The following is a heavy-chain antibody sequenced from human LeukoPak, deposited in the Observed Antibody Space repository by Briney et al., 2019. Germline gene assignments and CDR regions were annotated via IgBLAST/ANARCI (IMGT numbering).Heavy chain of an antibody. CDR3: ARGRSRERAYGMDV. J-gene: IGHJ6*02. CDR1: GFTFNSYE. D-gene: IGHD6-6*01. CDR2: ISYDGSNK. Sequence: PGGSLRLSCAASGFTFNSYEMHWVRQAPGEGLEWVAVISYDGSNKYYADFVKGRFTFSRDNSKNTVRLQMNSLRAEDTAVYYCARGRSRERAYGMDVWGPGTTVTVSS. V-gene: IGHV3-30-3*01.